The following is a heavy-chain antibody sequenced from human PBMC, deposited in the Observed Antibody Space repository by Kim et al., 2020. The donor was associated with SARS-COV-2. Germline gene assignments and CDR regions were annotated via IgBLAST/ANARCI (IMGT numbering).Heavy chain of an antibody. CDR3: SPQEGGISGYYSGMDV. V-gene: IGHV3-73*01. D-gene: IGHD3-10*01. CDR2: IRSKANSYAT. Sequence: GGSLRLSCAGSGLSFSGSTMHWVRQASGKGLEWVGRIRSKANSYATEYAASVKGRFTISRDDLKNTAYLQMNSLKTEDTAVYYCSPQEGGISGYYSGMDVWGRESTVTVSS. J-gene: IGHJ6*02. CDR1: GLSFSGST.